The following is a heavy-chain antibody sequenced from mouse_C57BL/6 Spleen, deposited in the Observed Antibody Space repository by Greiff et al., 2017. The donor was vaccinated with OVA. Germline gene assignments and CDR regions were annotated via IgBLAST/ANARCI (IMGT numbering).Heavy chain of an antibody. D-gene: IGHD2-10*02. CDR3: SFSKVERDG. V-gene: IGHV1-82*01. CDR1: GYAFSSYW. Sequence: QVQLQQSGPELVKPGASVTISCKASGYAFSSYWMSWVKQRPGKGLAWIGRIYPGDGDTNYNGKFKGKATLTEDKTTSTAYMQLRSLTSEDAAFYFCSFSKVERDGWGKGTTLTVSS. J-gene: IGHJ2*01. CDR2: IYPGDGDT.